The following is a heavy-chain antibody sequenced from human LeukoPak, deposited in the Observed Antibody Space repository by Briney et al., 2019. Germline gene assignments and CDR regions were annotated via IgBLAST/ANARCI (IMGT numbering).Heavy chain of an antibody. J-gene: IGHJ6*04. CDR3: ARDQYSSSLSH. CDR1: GFTFSSYE. Sequence: GGSLRLSCAASGFTFSSYEMNWVRQAPGKGLEWVSYISSGGSTISYADSVKGRFTISRDNAKNSLYLQMNSLRAEDTAVYYCARDQYSSSLSHWGKGTTVTVSS. V-gene: IGHV3-48*03. CDR2: ISSGGSTI. D-gene: IGHD6-6*01.